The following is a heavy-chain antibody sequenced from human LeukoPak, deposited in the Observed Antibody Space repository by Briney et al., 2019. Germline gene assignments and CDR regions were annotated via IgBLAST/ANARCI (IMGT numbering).Heavy chain of an antibody. CDR2: IYYSGTT. V-gene: IGHV4-31*03. Sequence: SETLSLTCTVSGGSISSGDFYWSWIRQHPGKGLEWIGYIYYSGTTYYSPSLKSRVSISLDTTKNQFSLKLSSVTAADTAVYYCARGGTMVTPGLAWFDPWGQGTLVTVSS. D-gene: IGHD4/OR15-4a*01. CDR1: GGSISSGDFY. CDR3: ARGGTMVTPGLAWFDP. J-gene: IGHJ5*02.